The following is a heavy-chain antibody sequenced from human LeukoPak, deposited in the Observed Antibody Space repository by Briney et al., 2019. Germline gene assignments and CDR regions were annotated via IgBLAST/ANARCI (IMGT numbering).Heavy chain of an antibody. Sequence: ASVKVSCKASGYTFNSYYMHWVRQAPGQGLEWMGIINPSGGSTTYAQKFQGRVTMTRDTSTSTVYMELSSLRSEDTAVYYCERDREGSRFCFDYWGQGTLVTVSS. CDR3: ERDREGSRFCFDY. D-gene: IGHD1-26*01. J-gene: IGHJ4*02. CDR1: GYTFNSYY. CDR2: INPSGGST. V-gene: IGHV1-46*02.